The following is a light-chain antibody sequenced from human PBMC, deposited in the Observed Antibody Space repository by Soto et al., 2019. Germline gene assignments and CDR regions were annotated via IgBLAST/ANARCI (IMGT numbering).Light chain of an antibody. Sequence: EIVLTQSPATLSLSPGERATLSCRASQSVSSYLAWYQQKPGQAPRLLIYGASNRATGIPARFSGSGSGADFTLTISSLEPEDFAVYYCQQRSNWPPITLGQGTRLEIK. V-gene: IGKV3-11*01. CDR1: QSVSSY. CDR3: QQRSNWPPIT. J-gene: IGKJ5*01. CDR2: GAS.